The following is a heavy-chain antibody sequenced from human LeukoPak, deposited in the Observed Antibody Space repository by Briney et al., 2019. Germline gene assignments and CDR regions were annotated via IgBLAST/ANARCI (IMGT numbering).Heavy chain of an antibody. Sequence: GGSLRLSCAASGFTVSSNYMSWVRQAPGKGLEWVSVIYSGGSTYYADSVKGRFTISRDNSKNTLYLQMNSLRAEDTAVYYCARGQGITSYYYGMDVWGQGTTVTVSS. J-gene: IGHJ6*02. CDR1: GFTVSSNY. CDR2: IYSGGST. CDR3: ARGQGITSYYYGMDV. V-gene: IGHV3-53*01. D-gene: IGHD1-14*01.